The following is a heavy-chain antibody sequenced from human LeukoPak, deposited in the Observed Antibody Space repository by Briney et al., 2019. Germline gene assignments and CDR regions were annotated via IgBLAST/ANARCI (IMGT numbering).Heavy chain of an antibody. CDR2: IYSDGTT. Sequence: SETLSLTCSVSGASTTSYYWNWIRQAPGKGLEWIGYIYSDGTTSYSPSLRSRVTISIDTSRNQFSLKLSSVTAADAAVYYCARSAQQLVWVDYYYYYGMDVWGQGTTVTVSS. V-gene: IGHV4-59*01. D-gene: IGHD6-13*01. CDR1: GASTTSYY. J-gene: IGHJ6*02. CDR3: ARSAQQLVWVDYYYYYGMDV.